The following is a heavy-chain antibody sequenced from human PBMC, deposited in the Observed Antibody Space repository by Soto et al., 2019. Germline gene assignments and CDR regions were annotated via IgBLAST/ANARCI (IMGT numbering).Heavy chain of an antibody. CDR1: GFTFSDFY. CDR2: ISGTDPYM. Sequence: EGSLRLSCAASGFTFSDFYMSWVRQAPGKGLEWVAYISGTDPYMKYADAVRGRFTISRDNAKNSVYLQMNSLRDDDTAVYYGARGSSVRGMNVWGQGTTVTVSS. J-gene: IGHJ6*02. V-gene: IGHV3-11*06. D-gene: IGHD6-13*01. CDR3: ARGSSVRGMNV.